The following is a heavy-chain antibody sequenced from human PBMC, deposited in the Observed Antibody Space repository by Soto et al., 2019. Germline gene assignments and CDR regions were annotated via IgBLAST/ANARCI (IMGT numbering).Heavy chain of an antibody. CDR3: ARISSVDPYGYVNGGLDV. Sequence: SETLSLTCSVSGRSIRSYYWSWIRQSPEKGLEWIGYFYHSGNSNYNPSLKSRVTISVDTSKNQLSLSLRSVTAADTAVYFCARISSVDPYGYVNGGLDVWGQGTTVTVSS. CDR2: FYHSGNS. D-gene: IGHD5-18*01. J-gene: IGHJ6*02. CDR1: GRSIRSYY. V-gene: IGHV4-59*01.